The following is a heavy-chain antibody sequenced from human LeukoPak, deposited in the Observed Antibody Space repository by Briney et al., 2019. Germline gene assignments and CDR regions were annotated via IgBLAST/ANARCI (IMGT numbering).Heavy chain of an antibody. CDR1: GYTFTSYY. CDR2: INPSGGST. CDR3: ARDLMATSHGNLGAFDI. J-gene: IGHJ3*02. V-gene: IGHV1-46*01. Sequence: ASVKVSCKASGYTFTSYYMHWVRQAPGQGLEWMGIINPSGGSTSYAQKFQGRVTMTRDTSTSTVYMELSSLRSEDTAVYYCARDLMATSHGNLGAFDIWGQGTMVTVSS. D-gene: IGHD5-24*01.